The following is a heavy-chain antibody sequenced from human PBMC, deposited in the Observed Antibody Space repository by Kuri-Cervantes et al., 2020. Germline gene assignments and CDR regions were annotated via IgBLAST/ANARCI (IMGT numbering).Heavy chain of an antibody. V-gene: IGHV4-4*07. CDR3: ATANSSGWYEGGYFDY. D-gene: IGHD6-19*01. CDR1: GGSISSYY. CDR2: IYTSGST. J-gene: IGHJ4*02. Sequence: GSLRLSCTVSGGSISSYYWSWIRQPAGKGLEWIGRIYTSGSTNYNPSLKSRVTISVDKSKNQFSLKLSSVTAADTAVYYCATANSSGWYEGGYFDYWGQGTLVTVSS.